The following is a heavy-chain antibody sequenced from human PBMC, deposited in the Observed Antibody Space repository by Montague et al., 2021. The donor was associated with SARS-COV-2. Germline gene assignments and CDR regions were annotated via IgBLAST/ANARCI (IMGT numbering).Heavy chain of an antibody. Sequence: SETLSLTCAVYGGSFNGYYWNWIRQPPGKGLEWIGEISDIRSTTYNPSLESRLTTSVDRSKNQFSLRLTSVTAADTAVYYCVGERECSGGSCYGPDDDAFDIWGQGTVVTVSS. CDR2: ISDIRST. D-gene: IGHD2-15*01. V-gene: IGHV4-34*01. CDR1: GGSFNGYY. J-gene: IGHJ3*02. CDR3: VGERECSGGSCYGPDDDAFDI.